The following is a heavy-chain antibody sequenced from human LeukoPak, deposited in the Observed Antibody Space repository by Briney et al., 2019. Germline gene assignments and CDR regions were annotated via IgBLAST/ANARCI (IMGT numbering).Heavy chain of an antibody. D-gene: IGHD1-7*01. CDR2: INHSGST. V-gene: IGHV4-39*07. CDR3: ARGSRTGTTFYHDY. J-gene: IGHJ4*02. CDR1: GGSISSSGYY. Sequence: KSSETLSLTCTVSGGSISSSGYYWSWIRQPPGKGLEWIGEINHSGSTNYNPSLKSRVTISVDTSKNQFSLKLSSVTAADTAVYYCARGSRTGTTFYHDYWGQGTLVTVSS.